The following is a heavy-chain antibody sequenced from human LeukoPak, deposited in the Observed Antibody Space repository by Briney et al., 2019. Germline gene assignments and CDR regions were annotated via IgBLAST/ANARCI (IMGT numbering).Heavy chain of an antibody. D-gene: IGHD2-2*01. CDR1: GFTFSSYS. CDR2: ISSSSSTI. V-gene: IGHV3-48*01. CDR3: ARAERGLGYCSSTSCYLSPAGGY. J-gene: IGHJ4*02. Sequence: GGSLRLSCAASGFTFSSYSMNWVRQTPGKGLEWVSYISSSSSTIYYADSVKGRFTISRDNAKNSLYLQMNSLRAEDTAVYYCARAERGLGYCSSTSCYLSPAGGYWGQGTLVTVSS.